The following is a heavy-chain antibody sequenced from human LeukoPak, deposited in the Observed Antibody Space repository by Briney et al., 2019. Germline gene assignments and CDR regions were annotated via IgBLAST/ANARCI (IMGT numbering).Heavy chain of an antibody. J-gene: IGHJ4*02. CDR1: GDSISSRSYY. CDR3: AREGVYDGGIDY. Sequence: SETLSLTCTVSGDSISSRSYYWSWFRQPAGKGLEWIGRIYTSGSTNYNPSLESRVTISVDTSKNQFSLKLSSVTAAHTAVYYCAREGVYDGGIDYWGQGTLVTVSS. V-gene: IGHV4-61*02. D-gene: IGHD5/OR15-5a*01. CDR2: IYTSGST.